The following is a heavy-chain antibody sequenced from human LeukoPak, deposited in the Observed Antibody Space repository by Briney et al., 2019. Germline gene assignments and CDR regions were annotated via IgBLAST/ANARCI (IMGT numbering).Heavy chain of an antibody. CDR1: CYTFTSYG. CDR2: ISGYIGST. V-gene: IGHV1-18*01. Sequence: GGSLKVSCRASCYTFTSYGISWVRQAPGQGLQWMGWISGYIGSTNYARKFQGRVSMTTDTSTSTVYMELRSLRSDDTAVYYCARVGHRDEDYFDYWGQGTLVTVSS. D-gene: IGHD5-24*01. CDR3: ARVGHRDEDYFDY. J-gene: IGHJ4*02.